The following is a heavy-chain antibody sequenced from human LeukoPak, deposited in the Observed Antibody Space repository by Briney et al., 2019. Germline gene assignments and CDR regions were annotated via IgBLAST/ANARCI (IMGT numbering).Heavy chain of an antibody. D-gene: IGHD3-10*01. J-gene: IGHJ6*02. V-gene: IGHV4-59*01. CDR3: ARGWHYYGSGSYGSMDV. CDR2: IYYSGST. Sequence: SETLSLTCTVSGGSISSYYWSWIRQPPGKGLEWTGDIYYSGSTNYNPSLKSRVTISVDTSKNQFSLKLSSVTAADTAVYYCARGWHYYGSGSYGSMDVWGQGTTVTVSS. CDR1: GGSISSYY.